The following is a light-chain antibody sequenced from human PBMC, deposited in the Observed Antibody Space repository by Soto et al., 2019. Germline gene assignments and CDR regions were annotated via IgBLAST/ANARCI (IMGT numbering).Light chain of an antibody. Sequence: DIQMTQSPSSLSASVGDRVTITCRASQSISNYLNWYQQKPGKAPKLLIYAASSMQSGVPSRFSGRGSETDFTLTIRSLQPDDSTTSSCQQSFSPLWTLGQGTKVEV. CDR1: QSISNY. J-gene: IGKJ1*01. CDR2: AAS. CDR3: QQSFSPLWT. V-gene: IGKV1-39*01.